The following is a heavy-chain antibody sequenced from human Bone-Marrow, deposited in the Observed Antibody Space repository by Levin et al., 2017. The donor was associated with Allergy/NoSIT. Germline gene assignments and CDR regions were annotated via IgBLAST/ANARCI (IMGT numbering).Heavy chain of an antibody. CDR2: ISANNGNP. Sequence: ASVKVSCKASGYTFSIFGVRWVRQAPGQGLELMGWISANNGNPNYAEKFQGRVTMTTDTSTSTAYMELRSLRSDDTAVYYCARCGATVTKFFDLWGQGTLLTVSS. CDR3: ARCGATVTKFFDL. CDR1: GYTFSIFG. V-gene: IGHV1-18*01. J-gene: IGHJ4*02. D-gene: IGHD4-17*01.